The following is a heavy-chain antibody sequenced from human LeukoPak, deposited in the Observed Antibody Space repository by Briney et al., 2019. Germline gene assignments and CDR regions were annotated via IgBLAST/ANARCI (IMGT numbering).Heavy chain of an antibody. CDR1: GYSFTSYW. CDR3: VRSDYGDFKYYFDY. Sequence: GESLKISCKGSGYSFTSYWIAWVRQMPGKGLEWMGIIYSPSFQGQVTISVDKSIRTAHLQWSSLKASDTAMYYCVRSDYGDFKYYFDYWGQGTLVTVSS. J-gene: IGHJ4*02. D-gene: IGHD4-17*01. CDR2: I. V-gene: IGHV5-51*01.